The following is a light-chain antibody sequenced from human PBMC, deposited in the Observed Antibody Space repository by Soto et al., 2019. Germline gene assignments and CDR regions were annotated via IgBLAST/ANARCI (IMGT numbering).Light chain of an antibody. J-gene: IGKJ2*01. CDR3: QHYGSSPPYT. V-gene: IGKV3-20*01. CDR1: QSVSSNY. CDR2: GAS. Sequence: EIVLTQSPGTLSLSPGERATLSCRASQSVSSNYLAWYQQRPGQAPRLLIYGASSWATGIPDRFSGSGSGTDFTLSISRLEPEDFAVYYCQHYGSSPPYTFGQGTKLEIK.